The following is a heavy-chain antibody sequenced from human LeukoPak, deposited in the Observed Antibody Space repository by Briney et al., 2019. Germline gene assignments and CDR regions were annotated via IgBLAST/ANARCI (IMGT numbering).Heavy chain of an antibody. Sequence: GGSLRLSCAASGFTFSSYWMSWVRQAPGKGLEWVANIKQDGSEKYYVDSVKGRFTISRDNAKNSLYLQMNSLRAEDTAVYYCAKDLKARLGTGQFDYWGQGTLVTVSS. V-gene: IGHV3-7*03. CDR2: IKQDGSEK. D-gene: IGHD7-27*01. CDR3: AKDLKARLGTGQFDY. J-gene: IGHJ4*02. CDR1: GFTFSSYW.